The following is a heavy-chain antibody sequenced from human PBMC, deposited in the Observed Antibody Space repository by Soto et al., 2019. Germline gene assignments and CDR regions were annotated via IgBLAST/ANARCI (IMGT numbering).Heavy chain of an antibody. D-gene: IGHD5-12*01. J-gene: IGHJ5*02. CDR3: ARDPPPLQYNNWFDP. CDR1: GFTFSSYS. CDR2: ISSSSSYI. V-gene: IGHV3-21*01. Sequence: GGTLRLSCAASGFTFSSYSMNSDRQAPGKGLKWDSSISSSSSYIYYADSVKSRFTISRDNAKNSLYLQMNSLRAEDTAVYYCARDPPPLQYNNWFDPWGQGTLVTVSS.